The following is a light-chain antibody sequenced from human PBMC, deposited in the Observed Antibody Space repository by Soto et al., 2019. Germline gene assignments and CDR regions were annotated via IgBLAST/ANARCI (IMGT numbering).Light chain of an antibody. J-gene: IGKJ4*01. CDR3: QRYNNWPLT. Sequence: EIVLTQSPGTLPVSAVERATLSCRASQSVNSNSLAWYQQKPGQAPRLLIYGASSRATGIPDRFSGSGSGTEFTLTINSLQSEDFAVYYCQRYNNWPLTFGGGTKVDIK. V-gene: IGKV3D-15*01. CDR1: QSVNSN. CDR2: GAS.